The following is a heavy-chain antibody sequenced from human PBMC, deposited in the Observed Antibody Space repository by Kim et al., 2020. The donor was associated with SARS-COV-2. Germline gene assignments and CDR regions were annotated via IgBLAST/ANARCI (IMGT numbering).Heavy chain of an antibody. CDR1: GGTFSSYA. V-gene: IGHV1-69*04. D-gene: IGHD3-22*01. CDR2: TVPIRALT. J-gene: IGHJ4*02. CDR3: ARGYYDGTYYSDY. Sequence: SVKVSCKDSGGTFSSYAISWVRQAPGQGLEWVGRTVPIRALTNYAQNFQGRVTITADKSTTTAYMELSSLRSEDTAVYYCARGYYDGTYYSDYWGQGTL.